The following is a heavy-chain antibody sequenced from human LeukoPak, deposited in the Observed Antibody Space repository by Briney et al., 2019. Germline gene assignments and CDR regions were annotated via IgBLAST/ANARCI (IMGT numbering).Heavy chain of an antibody. J-gene: IGHJ4*02. D-gene: IGHD2-8*01. CDR1: GFTFSSYG. V-gene: IGHV3-30*18. Sequence: GGSLRLSCAASGFTFSSYGMHWVRQAPGKGLEWVAVISYDGSNKYYADSVKGRFTISRDNSKNTLYLQMNSLRAEDTAVYYCANVEYCTNGVCYPRPISRGQGTLVTVSS. CDR2: ISYDGSNK. CDR3: ANVEYCTNGVCYPRPIS.